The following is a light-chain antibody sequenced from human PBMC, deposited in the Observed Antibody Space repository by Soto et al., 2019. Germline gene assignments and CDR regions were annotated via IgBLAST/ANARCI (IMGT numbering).Light chain of an antibody. CDR3: QQDGSSPPLT. J-gene: IGKJ4*01. CDR2: GAS. Sequence: EMVLTQSPGTLSLSPGERATLSCRASQSVSSSYLAWYQQKHGQAPRLLIYGASSRATGIPDRFSGSGSGTDFTLTISRLEPEDFAVYYCQQDGSSPPLTFGGGTKVEIK. V-gene: IGKV3-20*01. CDR1: QSVSSSY.